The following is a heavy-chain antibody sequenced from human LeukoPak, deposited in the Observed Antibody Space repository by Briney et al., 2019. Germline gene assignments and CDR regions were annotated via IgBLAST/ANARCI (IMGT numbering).Heavy chain of an antibody. J-gene: IGHJ4*02. Sequence: PGGSLRLSCAASGFTFSSYEMNWVRQAPGKGLEWVSYISSSGSTIYYADSVKGRFTISRDNAKNSLYLQMNSLRAEDTAVYYCARDRVDTAMVGGYWGQGTLVTVSS. V-gene: IGHV3-48*03. CDR2: ISSSGSTI. CDR3: ARDRVDTAMVGGY. CDR1: GFTFSSYE. D-gene: IGHD5-18*01.